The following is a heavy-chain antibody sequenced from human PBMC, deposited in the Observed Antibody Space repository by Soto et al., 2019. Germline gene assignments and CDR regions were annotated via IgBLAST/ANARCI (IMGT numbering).Heavy chain of an antibody. Sequence: LRLSCAASGFTVGSHAMSWVRQAPGKGLEWVSSISGSGDGTYYGDSVKGRFTISRDSSSSTLYLQMDNLRGEDTAVYFCTRSRRSILMVYGFGGMDVWGQGTTVTVSS. CDR2: ISGSGDGT. V-gene: IGHV3-23*01. D-gene: IGHD2-8*01. CDR1: GFTVGSHA. J-gene: IGHJ6*02. CDR3: TRSRRSILMVYGFGGMDV.